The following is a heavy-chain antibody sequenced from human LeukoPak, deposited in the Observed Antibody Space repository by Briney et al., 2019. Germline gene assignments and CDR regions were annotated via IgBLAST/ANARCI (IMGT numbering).Heavy chain of an antibody. V-gene: IGHV4-34*01. CDR2: INHSGST. J-gene: IGHJ4*02. CDR3: ARSQLLWFGELSHYFDY. CDR1: GGSFSGYY. D-gene: IGHD3-10*01. Sequence: SETLSLTCAVYGGSFSGYYWSWIRQPPGKGLEWIGEINHSGSTNYNPPLKSRVTISVDTSKNQFSLKLSSVTAADTAVYYCARSQLLWFGELSHYFDYWGQGTLVTVSS.